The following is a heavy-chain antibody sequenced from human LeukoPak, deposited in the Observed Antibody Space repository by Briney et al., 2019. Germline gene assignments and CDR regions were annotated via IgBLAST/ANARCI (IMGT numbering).Heavy chain of an antibody. Sequence: ASVKVSCKASGYTFTGYYMHWVRQAPGQGLEWMGWINPNSGGTNYAQKFQGRVTTTRDTSISTAYMELSRLRSDDTAVYYCARALPTMVRGLDVWGQGTTVTVSS. CDR2: INPNSGGT. D-gene: IGHD3-10*01. V-gene: IGHV1-2*02. CDR3: ARALPTMVRGLDV. CDR1: GYTFTGYY. J-gene: IGHJ6*02.